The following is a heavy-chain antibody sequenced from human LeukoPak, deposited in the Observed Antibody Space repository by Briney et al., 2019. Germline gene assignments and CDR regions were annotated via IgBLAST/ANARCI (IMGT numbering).Heavy chain of an antibody. Sequence: PGGSLRLSCAASGFTFSSYWMSWVRQAPGKGLEWVANIKQDGSEKYYVDSVKGRFTISRDNAKNSLYLQMNSLRAEDMAVYYCARVPYYDILTGYYPFDYWGQGTLVTVSS. V-gene: IGHV3-7*01. CDR2: IKQDGSEK. D-gene: IGHD3-9*01. CDR3: ARVPYYDILTGYYPFDY. J-gene: IGHJ4*02. CDR1: GFTFSSYW.